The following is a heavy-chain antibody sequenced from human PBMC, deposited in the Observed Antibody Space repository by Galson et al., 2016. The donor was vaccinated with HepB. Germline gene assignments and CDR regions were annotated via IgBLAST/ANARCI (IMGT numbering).Heavy chain of an antibody. CDR3: ATDIDIRAAGTLFDY. CDR2: IKTRRFGGTT. CDR1: GFTFSDAW. D-gene: IGHD3-16*02. V-gene: IGHV3-15*01. Sequence: SLRLSCAASGFTFSDAWMSWVRQAPGKGLEWVGRIKTRRFGGTTEYSSPVRGRFTIPRDDSTNTLFLQMNSLKTEDTAIYYCATDIDIRAAGTLFDYWGQGTLVTVSS. J-gene: IGHJ4*02.